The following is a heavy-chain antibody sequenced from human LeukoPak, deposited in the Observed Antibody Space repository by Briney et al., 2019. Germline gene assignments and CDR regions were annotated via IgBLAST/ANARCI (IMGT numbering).Heavy chain of an antibody. CDR1: GFSLSTSGVG. V-gene: IGHV2-5*02. CDR2: IYWDDDK. D-gene: IGHD3-9*01. J-gene: IGHJ4*02. CDR3: AHRLFTTGTFDY. Sequence: SGPTLVNPTQTLTLTCTFSGFSLSTSGVGVGWIRQPPGKALEWLALIYWDDDKLYSPSLKSRLTITKDTSKNQVVLTMTNMDPVDTAPYYCAHRLFTTGTFDYWGQGTLVTVSS.